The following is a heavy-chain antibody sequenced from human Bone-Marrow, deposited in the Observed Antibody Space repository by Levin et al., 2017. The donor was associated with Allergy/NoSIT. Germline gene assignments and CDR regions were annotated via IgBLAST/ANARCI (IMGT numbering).Heavy chain of an antibody. V-gene: IGHV3-23*01. CDR2: ISGTGFNR. CDR3: AKGAHFGGYYIDN. CDR1: GFMFTNYA. Sequence: RTGGSLRLSCTGSGFMFTNYAMTWVRQAPGKGLEWVSTISGTGFNRYVADSVRGRFTISRDNSKKTLYLEMNSLRGEDTDVYFCAKGAHFGGYYIDNWGQGTLVTVSS. J-gene: IGHJ4*02. D-gene: IGHD3-10*01.